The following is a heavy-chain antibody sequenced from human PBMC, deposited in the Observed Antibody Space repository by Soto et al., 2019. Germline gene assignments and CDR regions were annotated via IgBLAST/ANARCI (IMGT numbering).Heavy chain of an antibody. CDR3: ARDGVGATTSSYYYYYGMDV. CDR1: GYTFTSYG. CDR2: ISAYNGNT. D-gene: IGHD1-26*01. Sequence: QVQLVQSGAEVKKPGASVKVSCKASGYTFTSYGISWVRQAPGQGLEWMGWISAYNGNTNYAQKLQGRVTMTTDTSTSTAYMELRSLRSDDTAVYYCARDGVGATTSSYYYYYGMDVWGQGTTVTVSS. V-gene: IGHV1-18*04. J-gene: IGHJ6*02.